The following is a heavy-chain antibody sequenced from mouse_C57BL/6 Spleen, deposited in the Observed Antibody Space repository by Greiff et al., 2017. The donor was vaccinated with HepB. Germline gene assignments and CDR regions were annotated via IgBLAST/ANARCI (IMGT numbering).Heavy chain of an antibody. J-gene: IGHJ1*03. V-gene: IGHV10-1*01. CDR2: IRSKSNNYAT. CDR3: VRHDRTGYFDA. Sequence: GGGLVQPKGSLKLSCAASGFSFNTYAMNWVRQAPGKGLEWVARIRSKSNNYATYYADSVKDRFTISRDDSESMLYLQMNNLKTEDTAMYYCVRHDRTGYFDAWGTGTTVTVSS. CDR1: GFSFNTYA.